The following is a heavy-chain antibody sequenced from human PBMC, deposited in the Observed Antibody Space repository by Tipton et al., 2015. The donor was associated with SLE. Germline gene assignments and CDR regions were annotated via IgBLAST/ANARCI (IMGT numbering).Heavy chain of an antibody. D-gene: IGHD3-10*01. CDR3: AKDEYYGSGSYSPFDY. V-gene: IGHV3-30*02. Sequence: SLRLSCAASGFTFSSYAMHWVRQAPGKGLEWVAFIRYDGSNKYYADSVKGRFTISRDNSKNTLYLQMNSLRAEDTAVYYCAKDEYYGSGSYSPFDYWGQGTLVTVSS. J-gene: IGHJ4*02. CDR1: GFTFSSYA. CDR2: IRYDGSNK.